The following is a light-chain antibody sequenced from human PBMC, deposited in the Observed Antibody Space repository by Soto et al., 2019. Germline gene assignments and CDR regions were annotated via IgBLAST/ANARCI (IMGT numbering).Light chain of an antibody. Sequence: DIPMTQSPSSLSASVGDRVTITCRASQGISDHLAWYQQKPGKVPHLLIFAASTLRSGVPSRFSGSGSGADFTLTISSLQPEDVATYYCQNYYSAPVTFGGGTKVDIK. CDR3: QNYYSAPVT. CDR2: AAS. V-gene: IGKV1-27*01. J-gene: IGKJ4*01. CDR1: QGISDH.